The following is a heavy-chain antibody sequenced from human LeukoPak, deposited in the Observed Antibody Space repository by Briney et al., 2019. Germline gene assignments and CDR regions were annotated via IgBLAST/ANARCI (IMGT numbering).Heavy chain of an antibody. CDR2: IKSKTDGETT. CDR3: TTDLFGVVNGHFDY. CDR1: GFTFSSYS. D-gene: IGHD3-3*01. V-gene: IGHV3-15*01. Sequence: PGGSLRLSCAASGFTFSSYSMNWVRQAPGKGLEWVGRIKSKTDGETTDYAAPVKGRFTISRDDSKNTLYLQMNSLKTEDTAVYYCTTDLFGVVNGHFDYWGQGTLVTVSS. J-gene: IGHJ4*02.